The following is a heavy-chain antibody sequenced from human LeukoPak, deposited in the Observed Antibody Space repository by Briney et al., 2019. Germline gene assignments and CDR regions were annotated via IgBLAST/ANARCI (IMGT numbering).Heavy chain of an antibody. CDR3: ARQGGHSEPFDI. J-gene: IGHJ3*02. V-gene: IGHV4-34*01. Sequence: SSETLSLTCAVYGGSFSGYYWSWIRQPPGKGLEWIGEINHSGSTNYNPSLKSRVTISVDTSKNQFSLKLSSVTAADTAVYYCARQGGHSEPFDIWGQGTMATVSS. D-gene: IGHD1-26*01. CDR1: GGSFSGYY. CDR2: INHSGST.